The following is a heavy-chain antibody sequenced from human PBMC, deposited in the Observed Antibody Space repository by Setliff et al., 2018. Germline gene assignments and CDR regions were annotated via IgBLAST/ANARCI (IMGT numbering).Heavy chain of an antibody. CDR3: ARHLLVQGTYHFDY. V-gene: IGHV4-4*07. D-gene: IGHD3-10*01. CDR2: ISTSGNT. CDR1: GGSIINSYY. Sequence: SETLSLTCTVSGGSIINSYYWSWIRQPAGKGLEWIGRISTSGNTNYNPSLKSRVTVSLDTSKNQFSLKLTSMTAADTAVYFCARHLLVQGTYHFDYWGQGSPVTVSS. J-gene: IGHJ4*02.